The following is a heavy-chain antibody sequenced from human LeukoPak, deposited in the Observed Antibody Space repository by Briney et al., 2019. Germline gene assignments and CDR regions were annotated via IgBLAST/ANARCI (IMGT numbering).Heavy chain of an antibody. CDR1: GFTFSSYS. Sequence: PGGSLRLSCAASGFTFSSYSMNWVRQAPGKGLEWVSSISSSSSYIYYADSVKGRFTISRDNAKNSLYLQMNSLRAEDTAVYYCAKNWVPRSSGWPAGAFDVWGQGTMVTVSS. CDR2: ISSSSSYI. D-gene: IGHD6-19*01. V-gene: IGHV3-21*04. CDR3: AKNWVPRSSGWPAGAFDV. J-gene: IGHJ3*01.